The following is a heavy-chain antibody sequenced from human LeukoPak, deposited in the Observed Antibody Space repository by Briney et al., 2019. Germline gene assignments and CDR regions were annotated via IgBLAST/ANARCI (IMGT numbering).Heavy chain of an antibody. CDR3: AAKLGYCSSTSCYAPDY. V-gene: IGHV1-24*01. J-gene: IGHJ4*02. D-gene: IGHD2-2*01. Sequence: ASVKVSCKVSGYTLTELCMHWVRQAPGKGLEWMGGFDPEDGETIYAQKFQGRVTMTEDTSTDTAYMELSSLRSEDTAVYYCAAKLGYCSSTSCYAPDYWGQGTLVTVSS. CDR2: FDPEDGET. CDR1: GYTLTELC.